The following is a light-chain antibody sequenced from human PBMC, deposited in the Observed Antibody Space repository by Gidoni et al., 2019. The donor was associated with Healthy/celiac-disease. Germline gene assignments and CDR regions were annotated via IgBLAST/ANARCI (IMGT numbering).Light chain of an antibody. CDR2: LGS. Sequence: DIVMTRSPLSLPVTPGEPASNSCRSSQCLLHSNGYNYLDWYLQKPGQSPQLLIYLGSNRASGVPDRFSGSGSGTDFTLKISRVEAEDVGVYYCMQALQTHMYTFGQGTKLEIK. CDR1: QCLLHSNGYNY. J-gene: IGKJ2*01. CDR3: MQALQTHMYT. V-gene: IGKV2-28*01.